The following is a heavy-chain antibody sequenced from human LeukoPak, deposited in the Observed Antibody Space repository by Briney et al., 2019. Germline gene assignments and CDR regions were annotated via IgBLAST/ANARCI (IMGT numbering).Heavy chain of an antibody. V-gene: IGHV3-7*04. CDR3: AGGITMIVVPY. Sequence: GGSLRLSCAASGFTFSSYWMSWVRQAPGKGLEWVANIKQDGSEKYYVDSVKGRFTISRDNAKNSLYLQMNSLRAEDTAVYYCAGGITMIVVPYWGQGTLVTVSS. CDR1: GFTFSSYW. J-gene: IGHJ4*02. D-gene: IGHD3-22*01. CDR2: IKQDGSEK.